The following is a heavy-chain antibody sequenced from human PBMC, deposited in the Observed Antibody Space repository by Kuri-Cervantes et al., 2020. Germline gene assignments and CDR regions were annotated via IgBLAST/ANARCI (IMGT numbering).Heavy chain of an antibody. CDR1: GFTFSDYY. Sequence: GESLKISCAASGFTFSDYYMDWVRQAPGKGLEWVSAIRGSGGSTYYADSVKGRFTISRGNSKNTLYLQMNSLRAEDTAVYYCAKVVDFDYWGQGTLVTVSS. J-gene: IGHJ4*02. CDR2: IRGSGGST. D-gene: IGHD2-15*01. CDR3: AKVVDFDY. V-gene: IGHV3-23*01.